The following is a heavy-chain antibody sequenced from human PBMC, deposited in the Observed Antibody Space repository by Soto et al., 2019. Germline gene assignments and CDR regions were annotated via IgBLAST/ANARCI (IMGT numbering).Heavy chain of an antibody. Sequence: EVRLEEAGGGFVQPGGSLRVSCSGSGFIFSSFWMHWVRQGPGKGLELVSRINGDGASLAYAESVKGRFSISRDNVKNTLHLQMNSLGADDTAVYFCAREGSLGLDVWGRGTTVTVSS. CDR2: INGDGASL. CDR1: GFIFSSFW. J-gene: IGHJ6*02. CDR3: AREGSLGLDV. D-gene: IGHD3-10*01. V-gene: IGHV3-74*03.